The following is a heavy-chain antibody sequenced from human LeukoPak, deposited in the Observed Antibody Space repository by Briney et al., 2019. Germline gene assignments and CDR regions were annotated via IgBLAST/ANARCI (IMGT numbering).Heavy chain of an antibody. D-gene: IGHD3-10*01. CDR1: GFIFSNYV. Sequence: GGSLRLSRAASGFIFSNYVMIWVRQAPGKGLEWVSTISSTGNRTYFPDSVKGRFTISRDNSKNTVYLQMNSLRAEDTAVYYCAKYLNAPQNTKFGSGRHSMDVWGQGTTVTVSS. V-gene: IGHV3-23*01. CDR2: ISSTGNRT. CDR3: AKYLNAPQNTKFGSGRHSMDV. J-gene: IGHJ6*02.